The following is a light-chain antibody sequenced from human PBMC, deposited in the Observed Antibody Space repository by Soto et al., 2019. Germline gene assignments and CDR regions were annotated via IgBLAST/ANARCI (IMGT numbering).Light chain of an antibody. Sequence: DIHMTQSPSPLSASVGDRVTITCRASQAVNNYLAWYQQKPARAPKLLIYAASTLHSGVPSRFGGGGSGTDFPLSISSLQDEDVATYYCQKYNNGPAATFGCGTKV. CDR2: AAS. J-gene: IGKJ3*01. V-gene: IGKV1-27*01. CDR3: QKYNNGPAAT. CDR1: QAVNNY.